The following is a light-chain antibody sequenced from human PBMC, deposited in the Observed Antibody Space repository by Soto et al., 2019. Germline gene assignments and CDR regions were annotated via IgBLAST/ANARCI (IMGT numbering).Light chain of an antibody. J-gene: IGLJ2*01. CDR1: SSDVGGYNY. CDR2: EVS. V-gene: IGLV2-8*01. Sequence: QSALTQPPSASGSPGQSVTISCTGTSSDVGGYNYVSWYQQHPVKAPKLMIYEVSKRPSGVPDRFSGSKSGNTASLTVSGLQAEDEADYYCSSYAGSNNVGFGGGTQLTVL. CDR3: SSYAGSNNVG.